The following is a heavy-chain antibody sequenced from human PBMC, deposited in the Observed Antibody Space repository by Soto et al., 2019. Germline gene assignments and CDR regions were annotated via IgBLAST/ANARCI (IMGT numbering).Heavy chain of an antibody. CDR3: ARHFVAVVIKGWGY. D-gene: IGHD3-10*01. V-gene: IGHV4-4*02. J-gene: IGHJ4*02. CDR2: TYYNGNA. CDR1: GGSVSDNNW. Sequence: SETLSLTCAVSGGSVSDNNWLSWLRQPPGKGLEWIGTTYYNGNAYYNPSLKSRVSMSVDTSKNQFSLKLVSVTAADTAVYYCARHFVAVVIKGWGYWGQGTLVTVS.